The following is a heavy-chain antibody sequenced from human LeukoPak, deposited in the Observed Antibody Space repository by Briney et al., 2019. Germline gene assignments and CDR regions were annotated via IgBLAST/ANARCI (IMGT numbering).Heavy chain of an antibody. J-gene: IGHJ1*01. V-gene: IGHV6-1*01. CDR1: GDTVSSNSAT. CDR2: TYYRSKWYK. Sequence: SQTPSLTCATSGDTVSSNSATWNWIRQSPSRGLEWLGRTYYRSKWYKYYAVSVKGRITINPDTSKNQFSLQLNSVTPEDTAVYYCARGPSYFQHWGQGTLVTVSS. CDR3: ARGPSYFQH.